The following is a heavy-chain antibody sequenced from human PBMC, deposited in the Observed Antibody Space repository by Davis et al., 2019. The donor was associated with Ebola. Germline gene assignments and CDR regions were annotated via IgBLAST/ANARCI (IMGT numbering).Heavy chain of an antibody. V-gene: IGHV3-74*01. CDR2: INSDGSST. D-gene: IGHD2-21*02. J-gene: IGHJ6*02. CDR3: ARDRSDIVVVTAWDYYGMDV. CDR1: GFTFSSYW. Sequence: PGGSLRLSCAASGFTFSSYWMHWVRQAPGKGLVWVSRINSDGSSTSYADSVKGRFTISRDNAKNTLYLQMNSLRAEDTAVYYCARDRSDIVVVTAWDYYGMDVWGQGTTVTVSS.